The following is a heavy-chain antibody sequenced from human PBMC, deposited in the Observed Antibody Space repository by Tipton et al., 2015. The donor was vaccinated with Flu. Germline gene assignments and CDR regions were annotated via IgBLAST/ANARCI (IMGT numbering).Heavy chain of an antibody. CDR2: ISAYNGNT. V-gene: IGHV1-18*04. CDR1: GYTFTSYG. CDR3: ALVDQLLYAERKYNWFDP. J-gene: IGHJ5*02. Sequence: QLVQSGAEVKKPGASVKVSCKASGYTFTSYGISWVRQAPGQGLEWMGWISAYNGNTNYAQKLQGRVTMTTDTSTSTAYMELRSLRSDDTAVYYCALVDQLLYAERKYNWFDPWGQGTLVTVSS. D-gene: IGHD2-2*02.